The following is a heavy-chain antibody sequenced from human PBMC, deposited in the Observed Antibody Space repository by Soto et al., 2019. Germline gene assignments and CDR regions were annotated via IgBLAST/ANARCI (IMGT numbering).Heavy chain of an antibody. CDR3: ARDHRWGYQYGDYGDS. CDR2: INRHGDST. D-gene: IGHD4-17*01. CDR1: GFGFDEYG. Sequence: EVYLVESGGGVVRQGGSLRLSCAASGFGFDEYGMSWVRQGPGKGLEWVAGINRHGDSTGYADSVKGRFTISRDNAKNALYLQLNGLRAEDTAFYYCARDHRWGYQYGDYGDSWGQGTLVTFSS. J-gene: IGHJ4*02. V-gene: IGHV3-20*04.